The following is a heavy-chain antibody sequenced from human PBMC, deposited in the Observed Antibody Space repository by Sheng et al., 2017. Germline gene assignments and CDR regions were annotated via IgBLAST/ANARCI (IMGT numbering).Heavy chain of an antibody. J-gene: IGHJ6*02. CDR2: IIPIFGTA. D-gene: IGHD5-18*01. CDR3: ARVREGYSYGIRDYYYYYGMDV. V-gene: IGHV1-69*01. Sequence: QVQLVQSGAEVKKPGSSVKVSCKASGGTFSSYAISWVRQAPGQGLEWMGGIIPIFGTANYAQKFQGRVTITADESTSTAYMELSSLRSEDTAVYYCARVREGYSYGIRDYYYYYGMDVWDQGP. CDR1: GGTFSSYA.